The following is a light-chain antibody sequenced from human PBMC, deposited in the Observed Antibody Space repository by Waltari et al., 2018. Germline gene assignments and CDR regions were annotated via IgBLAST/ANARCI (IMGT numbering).Light chain of an antibody. CDR2: DKN. CDR1: GLRRHF. Sequence: SFELTQDPAVSVALGQTVRITCQGDGLRRHFASWYQQKPGQAPILVSSDKNKRSSGTPDRFSGSNSGEAASLTITGTQAEDEAVYYCSSRGSSNNHAVVFGGGTNLTVL. V-gene: IGLV3-19*01. CDR3: SSRGSSNNHAVV. J-gene: IGLJ2*01.